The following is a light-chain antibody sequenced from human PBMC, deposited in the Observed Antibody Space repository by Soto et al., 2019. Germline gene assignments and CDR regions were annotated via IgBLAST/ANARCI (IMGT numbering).Light chain of an antibody. CDR3: QQYNSYSWT. V-gene: IGKV1-5*01. J-gene: IGKJ1*01. CDR2: DAS. CDR1: QSISSW. Sequence: QMTQSPATLSASVGDRVTITCRASQSISSWLAWYQQKPGKAPKLLIYDASSLESGVPSRFSGSGSGTEFTLTISSLQPDDFATYYCQQYNSYSWTFGQGTKVDIK.